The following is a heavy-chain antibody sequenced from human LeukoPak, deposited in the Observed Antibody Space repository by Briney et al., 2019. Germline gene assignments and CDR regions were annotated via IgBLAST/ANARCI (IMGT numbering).Heavy chain of an antibody. D-gene: IGHD5-12*01. CDR3: ARGHGYSGYDYYFDY. Sequence: ETLSLTCAVYGGSFSGYYWSWIRQPAGKGLEWIGRIYTSGSTNYNPSLKSRVTMSVDTSKNQFSLKLSSVTAADTAVYYCARGHGYSGYDYYFDYWGQGTLVTVSS. J-gene: IGHJ4*02. CDR2: IYTSGST. V-gene: IGHV4-59*10. CDR1: GGSFSGYY.